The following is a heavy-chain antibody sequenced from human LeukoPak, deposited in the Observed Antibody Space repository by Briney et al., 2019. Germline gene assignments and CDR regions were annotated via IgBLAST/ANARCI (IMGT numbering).Heavy chain of an antibody. Sequence: GGSLRLSCVAPGFTFGKYWMSWVRQAPGKGLEWVANIKLDGSEKNYVDSVKGRFTISRDNTKNSLYLQMNSLRVEDTAVFYCARDQYDTWSRRGNFDSWGQGTLVIVSS. V-gene: IGHV3-7*03. CDR3: ARDQYDTWSRRGNFDS. CDR1: GFTFGKYW. J-gene: IGHJ4*02. D-gene: IGHD3-3*01. CDR2: IKLDGSEK.